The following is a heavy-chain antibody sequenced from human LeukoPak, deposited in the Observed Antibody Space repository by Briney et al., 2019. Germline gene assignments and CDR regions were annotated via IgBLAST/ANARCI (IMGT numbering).Heavy chain of an antibody. CDR3: AKDGYNSRDYCYYYGMDV. J-gene: IGHJ6*02. D-gene: IGHD5-24*01. Sequence: QAGGSLRLSCAASGFTFSSYAMSWVRQAPGKGLEWVSAISGSGGSTYYADSVKGRFTISRDNSKNTLYLQMNSLRAEDTAVYYCAKDGYNSRDYCYYYGMDVWGQGTTVTVSS. CDR2: ISGSGGST. CDR1: GFTFSSYA. V-gene: IGHV3-23*01.